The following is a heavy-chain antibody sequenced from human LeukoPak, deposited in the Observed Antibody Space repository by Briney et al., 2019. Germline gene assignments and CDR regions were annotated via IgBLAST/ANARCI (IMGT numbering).Heavy chain of an antibody. V-gene: IGHV4-59*01. CDR2: IYYSGST. CDR1: GGYISSYS. J-gene: IGHJ6*03. Sequence: SETLSLTCTVSGGYISSYSWSWIRQPPGKGLEWIGYIYYSGSTNYNPSLKSRVTISVDTSKNQFSLKLSSVTAADTAVYYCARETSQKGAHYMDVWGKGTTVTISS. D-gene: IGHD3-16*01. CDR3: ARETSQKGAHYMDV.